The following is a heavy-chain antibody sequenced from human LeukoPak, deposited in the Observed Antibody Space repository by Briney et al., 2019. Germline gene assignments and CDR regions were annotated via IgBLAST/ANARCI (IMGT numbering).Heavy chain of an antibody. J-gene: IGHJ4*02. D-gene: IGHD6-13*01. Sequence: GGSLRLSCAASGFTFSSYGMHWVRQAPGKGLEWVAFIRYDGSNKYYADSVKGRFTISRDNSKNTLYLQMNSLRAEDTAVYYCASRIAAAGLRDYWGQGTLVTVSS. CDR3: ASRIAAAGLRDY. CDR1: GFTFSSYG. CDR2: IRYDGSNK. V-gene: IGHV3-30*02.